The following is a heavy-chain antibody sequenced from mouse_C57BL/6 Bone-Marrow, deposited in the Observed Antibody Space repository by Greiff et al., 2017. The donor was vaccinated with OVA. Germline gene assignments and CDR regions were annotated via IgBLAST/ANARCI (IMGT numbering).Heavy chain of an antibody. Sequence: QVQLKESGPELVKPGASVKISCKASGYAFSSSWMNWVKQRPGKGLEWIGRIYPGDGAPNYNGKFKGKATLTADKSSSTAYMQLSSLTAEDSAVYFGARLGGSSVHWYFDVWGTGTTVTVSS. CDR3: ARLGGSSVHWYFDV. CDR2: IYPGDGAP. J-gene: IGHJ1*03. V-gene: IGHV1-82*01. D-gene: IGHD1-1*01. CDR1: GYAFSSSW.